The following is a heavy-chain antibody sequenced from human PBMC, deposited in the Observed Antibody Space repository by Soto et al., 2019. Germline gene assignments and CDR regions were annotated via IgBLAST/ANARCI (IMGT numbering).Heavy chain of an antibody. J-gene: IGHJ6*02. CDR2: INPDSGSS. CDR1: GYTFTVNY. Sequence: QVQLVQSGAEVKKPGASVKVSCKASGYTFTVNYIYWVRQAPGHGLEWIGWINPDSGSSKYAQKFQAWVSMIRGTSIDTFCIEVKRLRFYVIVVYYFVRGSFNTSRGGMDVGGPGTTVTVSS. D-gene: IGHD3-16*02. V-gene: IGHV1-2*04. CDR3: VRGSFNTSRGGMDV.